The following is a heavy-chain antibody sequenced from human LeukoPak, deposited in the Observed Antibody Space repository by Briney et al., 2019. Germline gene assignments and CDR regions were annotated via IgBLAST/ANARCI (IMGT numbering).Heavy chain of an antibody. CDR3: ARDPMMELPFAY. V-gene: IGHV3-30-3*01. CDR2: ISYDGSNK. J-gene: IGHJ4*02. D-gene: IGHD1-26*01. CDR1: GFTFSSYA. Sequence: GRSLRLSCAASGFTFSSYAMHWVRQAPGKGLEWVAVISYDGSNKYYADSVKGRFTISRDNSKNTLYLQMNSLRAEDTAVYYCARDPMMELPFAYWGQGTLVTVSS.